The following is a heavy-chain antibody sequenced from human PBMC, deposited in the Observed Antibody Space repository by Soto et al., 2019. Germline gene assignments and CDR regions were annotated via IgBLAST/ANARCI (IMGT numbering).Heavy chain of an antibody. D-gene: IGHD3-3*01. J-gene: IGHJ4*02. Sequence: PSETRSLTCAVYGGSFSGYYWSWIRQPPGKGLEWIGEINHSGSTNYNPSLKSRVTISVDTSKNQFSLKLSSVTAADTAVYYCARGRTYYDFWSGYGVGFDYWGQGTLVTVSS. V-gene: IGHV4-34*01. CDR2: INHSGST. CDR1: GGSFSGYY. CDR3: ARGRTYYDFWSGYGVGFDY.